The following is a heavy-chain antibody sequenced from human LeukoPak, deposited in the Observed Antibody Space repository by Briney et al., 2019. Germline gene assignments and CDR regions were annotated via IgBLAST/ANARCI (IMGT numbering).Heavy chain of an antibody. V-gene: IGHV3-21*01. CDR1: GFTFSSYS. CDR2: ISSSSTYI. J-gene: IGHJ4*02. CDR3: ARDGDGYYFDY. D-gene: IGHD4-17*01. Sequence: GGSLRLSCAASGFTFSSYSMNWVRQAPGKGLEWVSSISSSSTYIYYADSLKGRFTISRDNAKNSLCLQMNSLRAEDTAVYYCARDGDGYYFDYWGQGTLVTVSS.